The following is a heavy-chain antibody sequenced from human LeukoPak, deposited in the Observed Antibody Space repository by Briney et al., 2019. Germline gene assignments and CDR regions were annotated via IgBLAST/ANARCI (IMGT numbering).Heavy chain of an antibody. CDR1: GFTFSTYG. CDR2: ISGSGGST. D-gene: IGHD4-17*01. Sequence: GGSLRLSCSASGFTFSTYGMHWVRQAPGKGLEWVSSISGSGGSTQYAASVQGRFTISRDNSKNTLYLQMNSLRAEDTAVYYCAKDPNGDYIGTFDIWGQGTMVTVSS. V-gene: IGHV3-23*01. J-gene: IGHJ3*02. CDR3: AKDPNGDYIGTFDI.